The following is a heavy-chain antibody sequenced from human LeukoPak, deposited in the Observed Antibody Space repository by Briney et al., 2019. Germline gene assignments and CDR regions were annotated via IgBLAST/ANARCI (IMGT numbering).Heavy chain of an antibody. CDR3: ARHYIAAGGGDAFDI. V-gene: IGHV4-59*08. CDR2: IYYSGST. J-gene: IGHJ3*02. CDR1: ARSMRSTC. D-gene: IGHD6-13*01. Sequence: SETLSPTCTVSARSMRSTCWGWIRQPAGKGLEWTGSIYYSGSTYYNPSLKSRVTISVDTSTNQFSLKLSSVTAADTAIYYCARHYIAAGGGDAFDIWGQGTMVIVSS.